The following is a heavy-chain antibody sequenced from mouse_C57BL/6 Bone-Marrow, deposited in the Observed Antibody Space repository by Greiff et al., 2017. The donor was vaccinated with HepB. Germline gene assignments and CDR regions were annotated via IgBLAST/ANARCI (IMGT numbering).Heavy chain of an antibody. V-gene: IGHV5-6*02. CDR1: GFTFSSYG. J-gene: IGHJ2*01. Sequence: DVKLVESGGDLVKPGGSLKLSCAASGFTFSSYGMSWVRQTPDKRLEWVATISSGGSYTYYPDSVKGRFTISRDNAKNTLYLQMSSLKSEDTAMYYCAVQDYYGSSFYFDYWGQGTTLTVSS. D-gene: IGHD1-1*01. CDR3: AVQDYYGSSFYFDY. CDR2: ISSGGSYT.